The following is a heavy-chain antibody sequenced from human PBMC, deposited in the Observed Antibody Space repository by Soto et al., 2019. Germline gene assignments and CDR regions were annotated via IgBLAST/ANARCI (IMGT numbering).Heavy chain of an antibody. V-gene: IGHV1-69*12. D-gene: IGHD5-12*01. J-gene: IGHJ3*02. CDR3: ARDSHYSGYDKPTFDI. Sequence: QVQLVQSGAEVKKPGSSVKVSCKASGGTFSSYAISWVRQAPGQGLEWMGGIIPIFGTANYSQKVQGRGTITADESTSTAYMELSSLRSEDTAVYYCARDSHYSGYDKPTFDIWGQGTMVTVSS. CDR1: GGTFSSYA. CDR2: IIPIFGTA.